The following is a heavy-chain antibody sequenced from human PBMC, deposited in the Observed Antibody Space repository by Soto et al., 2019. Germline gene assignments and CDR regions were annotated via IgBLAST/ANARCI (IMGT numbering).Heavy chain of an antibody. CDR1: GGSISSGGYY. V-gene: IGHV4-31*03. Sequence: PSATLSLTCTVSGGSISSGGYYWSWIRQHPGKGLEWIGYIYYSGSTYYNPSLKSRVTISVDTSKNQFSLKLSSVTAADTAVYYCASGWIPLLGYCSGGSCHDAFDIWGQGTMVTVSS. D-gene: IGHD2-15*01. CDR3: ASGWIPLLGYCSGGSCHDAFDI. CDR2: IYYSGST. J-gene: IGHJ3*02.